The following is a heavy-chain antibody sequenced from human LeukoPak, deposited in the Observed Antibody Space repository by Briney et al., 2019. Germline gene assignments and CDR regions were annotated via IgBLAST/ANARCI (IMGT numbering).Heavy chain of an antibody. Sequence: GGSLRLSCAASGFTVSSNYMSWVRQAPGKGLEWVSVIYSGGSTYYADSVKGRFTISRDNSKNTLYLQMNSLRAEDTAVYYCARESYAVAGPPIGTPYYGMDVWGQGTTVTVSS. D-gene: IGHD3-16*01. CDR3: ARESYAVAGPPIGTPYYGMDV. V-gene: IGHV3-53*01. CDR1: GFTVSSNY. CDR2: IYSGGST. J-gene: IGHJ6*02.